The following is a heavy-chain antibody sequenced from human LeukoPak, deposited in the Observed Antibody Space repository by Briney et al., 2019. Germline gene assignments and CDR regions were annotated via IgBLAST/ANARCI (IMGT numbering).Heavy chain of an antibody. V-gene: IGHV1-69*04. CDR1: GGTFSSYA. D-gene: IGHD5-24*01. Sequence: SVKVSCKASGGTFSSYAISWVRQAPGQGLEWMGRIIPIFGIANYAQKFQGRVTITADKSTSTAYMELSSLRSEDTAVYYCARDHVEMATITGFDYRGQGTLVTVSS. J-gene: IGHJ4*02. CDR2: IIPIFGIA. CDR3: ARDHVEMATITGFDY.